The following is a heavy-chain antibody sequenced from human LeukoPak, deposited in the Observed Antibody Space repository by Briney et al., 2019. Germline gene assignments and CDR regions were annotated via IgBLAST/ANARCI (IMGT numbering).Heavy chain of an antibody. CDR1: GFSFNKYN. V-gene: IGHV3-21*01. CDR2: ISSTGRYI. Sequence: GGSLRLSCSASGFSFNKYNINWVRQAPGKGLEWISSISSTGRYIYYADSVKGRFTISRDNAKNSLYLQMNSLRAEDTAVYYCARDVPYYYESSGYYSLGFDIWGQGTMVTVSS. D-gene: IGHD3-22*01. CDR3: ARDVPYYYESSGYYSLGFDI. J-gene: IGHJ3*02.